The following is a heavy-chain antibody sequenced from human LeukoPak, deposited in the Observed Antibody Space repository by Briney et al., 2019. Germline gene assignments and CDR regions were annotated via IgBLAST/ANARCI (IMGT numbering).Heavy chain of an antibody. V-gene: IGHV1-2*02. CDR1: GYTFTGYY. J-gene: IGHJ5*02. CDR3: ARMAGKYQLLRFDP. CDR2: INPNSGGT. D-gene: IGHD2-2*01. Sequence: GASVKVSCKASGYTFTGYYMHWVRQAPGQGLEWMGWINPNSGGTNYAQKFQGRVTMTRDTSISTAYMELSRLRSDDTAVYYCARMAGKYQLLRFDPWGQGTLVTVSS.